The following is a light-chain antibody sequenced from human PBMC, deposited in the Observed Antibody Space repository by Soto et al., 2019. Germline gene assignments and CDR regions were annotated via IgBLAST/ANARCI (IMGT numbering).Light chain of an antibody. J-gene: IGKJ3*01. CDR1: QSVSVNS. CDR3: QQYGGSPVT. V-gene: IGKV3-20*01. Sequence: EIVLTQSPGTLSLSPGERATLSCRASQSVSVNSLAWYQQKGGQAPRLLIYAASTRATGVPDRFSGTGSGTDFALTISSLETDDSAVYYCQQYGGSPVTFGPGTKVDIK. CDR2: AAS.